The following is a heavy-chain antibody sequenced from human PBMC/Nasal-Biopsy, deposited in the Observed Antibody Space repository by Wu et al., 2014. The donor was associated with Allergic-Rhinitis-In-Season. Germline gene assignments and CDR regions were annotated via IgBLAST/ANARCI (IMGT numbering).Heavy chain of an antibody. CDR3: ARDRELGISDAFDV. Sequence: AISGDSVATNSAAWNWIRKSPSRGLEWLGRTYYRSKWYNDYAVSLRGRITIKSDTSRNQFSLQLSSVTPEDTAVYYCARDRELGISDAFDVWGEGTVVSVSS. J-gene: IGHJ3*01. D-gene: IGHD1-26*01. CDR2: TYYRSKWYN. CDR1: GDSVATNSAA. V-gene: IGHV6-1*01.